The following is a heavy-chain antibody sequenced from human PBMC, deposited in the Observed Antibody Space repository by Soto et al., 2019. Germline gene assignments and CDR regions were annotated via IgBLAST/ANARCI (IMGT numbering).Heavy chain of an antibody. Sequence: SETLSLTCAVSGDSISSGAWWSWVRQSPGKGLQWIGESYHSGNTRNNPSLKSRVTMSVDKSNNQFSLNLMSVTAADTATYYCARDSRTGCSSTDCYRSWGRGLLVTVSS. V-gene: IGHV4-4*02. D-gene: IGHD2-2*01. CDR1: GDSISSGAW. CDR2: SYHSGNT. CDR3: ARDSRTGCSSTDCYRS. J-gene: IGHJ5*02.